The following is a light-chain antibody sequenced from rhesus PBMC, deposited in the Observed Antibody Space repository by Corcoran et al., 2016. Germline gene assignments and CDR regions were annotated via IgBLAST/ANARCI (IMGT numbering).Light chain of an antibody. CDR1: QGSSDY. V-gene: IGKV1-36*02. CDR2: AAV. Sequence: DIQMTQSPSSLSASVGDRVTITCRASQGSSDYLSWYQQKPGKPPKRLIYAAVRLESGVPSRLSGSGSGTEFTLTIRSLQSEDFAAYYCLQCYTTPYSFGQGTKVAIK. CDR3: LQCYTTPYS. J-gene: IGKJ2*01.